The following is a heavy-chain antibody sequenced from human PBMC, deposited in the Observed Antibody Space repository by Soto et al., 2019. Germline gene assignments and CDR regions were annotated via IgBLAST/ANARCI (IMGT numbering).Heavy chain of an antibody. V-gene: IGHV3-21*01. CDR1: GFTFSSYS. J-gene: IGHJ4*02. D-gene: IGHD7-27*01. Sequence: GGSLRLSCAASGFTFSSYSMNWVRQAPGKGLEWVSSISSSSSYIYYADSVKGRFTISRDNAKNSLYLQMNSLRAEATVVYSCERVSGDASGFDSWGQGTLVTVSS. CDR3: ERVSGDASGFDS. CDR2: ISSSSSYI.